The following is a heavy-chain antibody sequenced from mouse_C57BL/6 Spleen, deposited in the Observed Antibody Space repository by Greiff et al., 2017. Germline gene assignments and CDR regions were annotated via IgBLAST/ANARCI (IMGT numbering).Heavy chain of an antibody. D-gene: IGHD2-4*01. CDR2: INPSSGYT. Sequence: QVQLKESGAELAKPGASVKLSCKASGYTFTSYWMHWVKQRPGQGLEWIGYINPSSGYTKYNQKFKDKATLTADKSSSTAYMQLSSLTYEDSAVYYCARSRDREYDYSLYYYAMDYWGQGTSVTVSS. CDR1: GYTFTSYW. CDR3: ARSRDREYDYSLYYYAMDY. J-gene: IGHJ4*01. V-gene: IGHV1-7*01.